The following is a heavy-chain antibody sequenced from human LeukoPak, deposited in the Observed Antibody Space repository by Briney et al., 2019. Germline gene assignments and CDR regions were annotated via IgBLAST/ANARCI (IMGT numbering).Heavy chain of an antibody. J-gene: IGHJ6*02. CDR3: ARDRYSSSWYGMDV. V-gene: IGHV1-2*02. Sequence: EASVKVSCRASGYTFTNFGLSWVRQAPGQRLEWLGWINPNSGGPNYAQKFRGRVTMTRDTSISTVYMDLSRLTSDDTAVYYCARDRYSSSWYGMDVWGQGTTVTVSS. CDR2: INPNSGGP. CDR1: GYTFTNFG. D-gene: IGHD6-13*01.